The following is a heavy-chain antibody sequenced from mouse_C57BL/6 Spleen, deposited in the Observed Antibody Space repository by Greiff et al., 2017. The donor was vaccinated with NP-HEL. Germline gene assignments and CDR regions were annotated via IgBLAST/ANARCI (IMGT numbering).Heavy chain of an antibody. D-gene: IGHD1-1*02. V-gene: IGHV1-80*01. CDR1: GYAFSSYW. J-gene: IGHJ4*01. Sequence: QVQLKESGAELVKPGASVKISCKASGYAFSSYWMNWVKQRPGKGLEWIGQIYPGDGDTNYNGKFKGKATLTADKSSSTAYMQLSSLTSEDSAVYFCARGWEVGAYYAMDYWGQRTSVTVSS. CDR2: IYPGDGDT. CDR3: ARGWEVGAYYAMDY.